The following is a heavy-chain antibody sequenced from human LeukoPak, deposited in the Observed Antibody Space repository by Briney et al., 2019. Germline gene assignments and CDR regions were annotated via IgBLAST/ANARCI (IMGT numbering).Heavy chain of an antibody. V-gene: IGHV4-59*08. CDR3: ARGSSPFDY. J-gene: IGHJ4*02. CDR1: GGSISSYY. CDR2: LFYSGNT. Sequence: SETLSLTCTVSGGSISSYYWSWIRQPPGKGLEWIGSLFYSGNTNYNPSLKSRVTISLDMSKNQVSLKLSSVTAADTAVYYCARGSSPFDYWGQGTLVTVSS.